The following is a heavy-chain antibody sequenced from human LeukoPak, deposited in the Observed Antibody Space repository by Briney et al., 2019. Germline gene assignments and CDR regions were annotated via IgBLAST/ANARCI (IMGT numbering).Heavy chain of an antibody. J-gene: IGHJ4*02. D-gene: IGHD5-18*01. V-gene: IGHV1-69*04. CDR2: IIPILGIA. Sequence: SVKVSCKASGGTFSSYAISWVRQAPGQGLEWMGRIIPILGIANYAQKFQGRVTITADKSTSTAYMELGSLRSEDTAVYYCARDRIDTAKSRTFDYWGQGTLVTVSS. CDR1: GGTFSSYA. CDR3: ARDRIDTAKSRTFDY.